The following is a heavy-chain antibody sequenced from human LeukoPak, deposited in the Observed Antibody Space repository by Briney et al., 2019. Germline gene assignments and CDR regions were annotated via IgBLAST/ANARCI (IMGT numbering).Heavy chain of an antibody. Sequence: GGSLRLSCAASGFTFSNYWVHWVRQAPGKGLVWVARINRDGSTTKYADSVKGRFTVSRDNAKNTLNLQMNSLRAEDTAVYYCARDKKSGESSEIDYWGQGTLVTVSS. D-gene: IGHD3-10*01. V-gene: IGHV3-74*03. CDR2: INRDGSTT. CDR3: ARDKKSGESSEIDY. J-gene: IGHJ4*02. CDR1: GFTFSNYW.